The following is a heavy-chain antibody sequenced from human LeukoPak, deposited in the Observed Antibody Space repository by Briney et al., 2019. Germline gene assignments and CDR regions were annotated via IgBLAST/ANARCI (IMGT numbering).Heavy chain of an antibody. Sequence: ASVKVSCKASGYTFSSYCIHWVRQAPGQGPEWMGIINPSGGGTSYAQKFQGRVTMTRDTSASTVYMELSSLRSEDTAVYYCARDKYRGSGSYNYFDYWGRGTLVTVSS. CDR3: ARDKYRGSGSYNYFDY. J-gene: IGHJ4*01. D-gene: IGHD3-10*01. V-gene: IGHV1-46*01. CDR2: INPSGGGT. CDR1: GYTFSSYC.